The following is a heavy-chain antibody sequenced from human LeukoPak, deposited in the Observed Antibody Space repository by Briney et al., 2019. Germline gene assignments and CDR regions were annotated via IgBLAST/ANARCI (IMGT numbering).Heavy chain of an antibody. CDR1: GGSISSYY. J-gene: IGHJ5*02. V-gene: IGHV4-59*01. Sequence: PSETLSLTCTVSGGSISSYYWSWIRQPPGKGLEWIGYIYYSGNTNYNPSLKSRVTISVDTSKNQFSLKLSSVTAADTAVYYCARGGTTVTPGLLWFDPWGQGTLVTVSS. CDR2: IYYSGNT. CDR3: ARGGTTVTPGLLWFDP. D-gene: IGHD4-17*01.